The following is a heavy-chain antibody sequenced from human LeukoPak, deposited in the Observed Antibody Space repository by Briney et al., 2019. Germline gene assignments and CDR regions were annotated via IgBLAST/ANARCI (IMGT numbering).Heavy chain of an antibody. D-gene: IGHD4-11*01. Sequence: SETLSLTCAVYGGSFSGYYWSWIRQPPGKGLEWIGEINHSGSTNYNPSLKSRVTISVDTSKNQFSLKLSSVTAADTAVYYCARGQMTTVEPYLGPRNWFDPWGQGTLVTVSS. CDR3: ARGQMTTVEPYLGPRNWFDP. V-gene: IGHV4-34*01. J-gene: IGHJ5*02. CDR2: INHSGST. CDR1: GGSFSGYY.